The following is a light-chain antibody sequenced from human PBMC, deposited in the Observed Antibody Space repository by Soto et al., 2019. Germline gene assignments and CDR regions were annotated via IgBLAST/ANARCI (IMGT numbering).Light chain of an antibody. V-gene: IGKV1-5*03. Sequence: DIQMTQSPSTLSASVGDRVTITCRASQSISTYLAWYQQKPGKAPKLLIYKASSLESGVPSRFSGSGSGTEFTLTISSLQPDDSATYYCQQYNSYRWTFGLGTKVE. CDR1: QSISTY. CDR3: QQYNSYRWT. J-gene: IGKJ1*01. CDR2: KAS.